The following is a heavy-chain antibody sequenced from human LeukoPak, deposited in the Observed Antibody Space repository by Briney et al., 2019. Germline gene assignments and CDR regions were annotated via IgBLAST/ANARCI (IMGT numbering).Heavy chain of an antibody. Sequence: PGRSLRLSCAASGFTFSSYGMHWVRQAPGKGPEWVAVISYDGSNKYYADSVKGRFTISRDNSKNTLYLQMNSLRAEDTAVYYCAKADYGDYPYYYYGMDVWGKGTTVTVSS. J-gene: IGHJ6*04. CDR1: GFTFSSYG. V-gene: IGHV3-30*18. CDR2: ISYDGSNK. D-gene: IGHD4-17*01. CDR3: AKADYGDYPYYYYGMDV.